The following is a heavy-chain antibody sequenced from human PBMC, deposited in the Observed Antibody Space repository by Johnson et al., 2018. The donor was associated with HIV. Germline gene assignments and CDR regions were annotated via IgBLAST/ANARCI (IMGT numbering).Heavy chain of an antibody. CDR2: ISYDGSNK. Sequence: QVQLVESGGGVVQPGRSLRLSCAASGFTFSSYAMHWVRQAPGKGLEWVAVISYDGSNKYYADSVKGRFIISRDNSKNTLNLQMNSLRAEDTAVYYCAPLGDAFDIWGQGTMVTVSS. CDR3: APLGDAFDI. V-gene: IGHV3-30*14. D-gene: IGHD7-27*01. CDR1: GFTFSSYA. J-gene: IGHJ3*02.